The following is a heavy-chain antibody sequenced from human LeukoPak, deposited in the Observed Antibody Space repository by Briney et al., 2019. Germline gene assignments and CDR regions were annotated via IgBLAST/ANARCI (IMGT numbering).Heavy chain of an antibody. CDR1: GYTFTGNY. J-gene: IGHJ1*01. CDR3: ARGSYDSSDFEYFHH. Sequence: GASVKVSCKASGYTFTGNYMHWVRQAPGQGLEWMGCINPNSGGTNYAQKFQGRVTMTRDTSIGTAYMELNRLRSDDTAVYYCARGSYDSSDFEYFHHWGQGTLVTVSS. D-gene: IGHD3-22*01. CDR2: INPNSGGT. V-gene: IGHV1-2*02.